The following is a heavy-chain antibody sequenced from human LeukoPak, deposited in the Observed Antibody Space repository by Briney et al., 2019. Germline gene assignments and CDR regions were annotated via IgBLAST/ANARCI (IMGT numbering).Heavy chain of an antibody. CDR2: TYYRSKWYN. CDR3: ARDRATIKGYYYYGMDV. D-gene: IGHD5-24*01. V-gene: IGHV6-1*01. J-gene: IGHJ6*02. Sequence: SQTLSLTCAISGDSVSSNSAAWNWIRQSPSRGLEWLGRTYYRSKWYNDYAVSVKSRITINPDTSKNQFSLQLNSVTPEDTAVYYCARDRATIKGYYYYGMDVWGQGTTVTVPS. CDR1: GDSVSSNSAA.